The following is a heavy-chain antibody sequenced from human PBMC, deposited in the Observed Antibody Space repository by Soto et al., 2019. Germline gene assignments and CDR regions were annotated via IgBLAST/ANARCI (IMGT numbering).Heavy chain of an antibody. D-gene: IGHD6-13*01. CDR2: IKQDGSEK. CDR1: GFTFSSYW. CDR3: ARQRIEAAFDAFDI. V-gene: IGHV3-7*01. Sequence: PGGSLRLSCAASGFTFSSYWMNWVRQAPGKGLEWVANIKQDGSEKYYVDSVKGRFTISRDNAKNSLYLQMNSLRAEDTAVYYCARQRIEAAFDAFDIWGQGTMVTVSS. J-gene: IGHJ3*02.